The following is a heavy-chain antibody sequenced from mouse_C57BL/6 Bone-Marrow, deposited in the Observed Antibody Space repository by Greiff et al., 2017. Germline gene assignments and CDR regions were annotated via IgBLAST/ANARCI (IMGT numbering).Heavy chain of an antibody. Sequence: EVKLVESGGGLVQPKGSLKLSCAASGFSFNTYAMNWVRQAPGKGLEWVARIRSKSNNYDTYYADSVKDRFTISRDDSESMLYLQMNNLKTEDTAMYCCGRRDGNRGRLAYWGQGTLVTVSA. J-gene: IGHJ3*01. D-gene: IGHD1-1*01. V-gene: IGHV10-1*01. CDR1: GFSFNTYA. CDR3: GRRDGNRGRLAY. CDR2: IRSKSNNYDT.